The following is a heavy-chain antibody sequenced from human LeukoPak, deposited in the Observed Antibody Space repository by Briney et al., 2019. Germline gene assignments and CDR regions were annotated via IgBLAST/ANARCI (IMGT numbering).Heavy chain of an antibody. J-gene: IGHJ6*02. D-gene: IGHD3-10*01. Sequence: GGSLRLSCAASGFTFSSYSMNWVRQVPGKGLEWVSSISSSSSYIYYADSVKGRFTISRDNAKNSLYLQMNSLRAEDTAVYYCARDLGVLLWFGELYPMDVWGQGTTVTVSS. CDR3: ARDLGVLLWFGELYPMDV. V-gene: IGHV3-21*01. CDR1: GFTFSSYS. CDR2: ISSSSSYI.